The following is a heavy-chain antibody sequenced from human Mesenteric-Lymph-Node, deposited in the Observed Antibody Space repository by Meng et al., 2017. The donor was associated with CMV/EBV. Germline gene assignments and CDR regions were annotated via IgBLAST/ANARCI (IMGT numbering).Heavy chain of an antibody. CDR1: GASCTAGY. CDR3: ARGRTRGWYRLLYYDS. V-gene: IGHV4-34*01. Sequence: YGASCTAGYCSCSRPPPEEVLWLIGAINDSGSTNSAPSLESRVTVLGDRSKNQFSLMMTSVTAADTAVYYCARGRTRGWYRLLYYDSWGQGTLVTVSS. D-gene: IGHD6-19*01. J-gene: IGHJ4*02. CDR2: INDSGST.